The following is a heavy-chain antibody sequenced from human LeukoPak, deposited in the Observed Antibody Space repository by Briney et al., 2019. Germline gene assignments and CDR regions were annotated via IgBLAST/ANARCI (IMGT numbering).Heavy chain of an antibody. CDR2: IKSKTDGGTT. J-gene: IGHJ4*02. V-gene: IGHV3-15*01. CDR1: GFTFSSYA. CDR3: TTKEYSEGFYFDY. Sequence: PGGSLRLSCAASGFTFSSYAMSWVRQAPGKGLEWVGRIKSKTDGGTTDYAAPVKGRFTISRDDSKNTLYLQMNSLKTEDTAVYYCTTKEYSEGFYFDYWGQGTLVTVSS. D-gene: IGHD5-18*01.